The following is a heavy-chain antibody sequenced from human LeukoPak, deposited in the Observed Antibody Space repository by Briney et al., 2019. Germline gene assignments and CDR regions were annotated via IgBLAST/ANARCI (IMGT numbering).Heavy chain of an antibody. CDR2: ISSTGSTI. V-gene: IGHV3-11*01. J-gene: IGHJ6*02. CDR1: GFTFSDYF. D-gene: IGHD1-26*01. CDR3: ARAGDTYYYYGMDV. Sequence: PGGSLRLSCAASGFTFSDYFMSWIRQAPGKGLEWVSYISSTGSTIYYADSVKGRFTISRDNAKNSLFLRMSSLRPEDTAVYYCARAGDTYYYYGMDVWGQGTTVTVSS.